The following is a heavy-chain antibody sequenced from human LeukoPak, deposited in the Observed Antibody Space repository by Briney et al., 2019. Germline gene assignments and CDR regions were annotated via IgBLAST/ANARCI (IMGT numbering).Heavy chain of an antibody. Sequence: GGSLRLSCAASGFTFSSYWMTWVRQAPGKGLEWVASIKEDGSEKYYVDSVKGRFTISRDNAQKSLYLEMNSLRVEDTAVYYCARAVTSTEGYWGHGTLVTVSS. J-gene: IGHJ4*01. CDR1: GFTFSSYW. CDR3: ARAVTSTEGY. CDR2: IKEDGSEK. V-gene: IGHV3-7*03.